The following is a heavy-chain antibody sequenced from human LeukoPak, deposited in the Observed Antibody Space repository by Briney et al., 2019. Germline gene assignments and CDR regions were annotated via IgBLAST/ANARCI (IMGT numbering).Heavy chain of an antibody. J-gene: IGHJ4*02. CDR3: AKDLAVSGTSDGY. CDR2: ISSGGGT. D-gene: IGHD6-19*01. CDR1: GFTFRSYA. V-gene: IGHV3-23*01. Sequence: GGSLRLYCAASGFTFRSYAMNWVRQAPGKGLEWVSSISSGGGTYYADSVKGRFTLSRASSKNTLYLQMNSLRAEDTAVYYCAKDLAVSGTSDGYWGQGTLVTVAS.